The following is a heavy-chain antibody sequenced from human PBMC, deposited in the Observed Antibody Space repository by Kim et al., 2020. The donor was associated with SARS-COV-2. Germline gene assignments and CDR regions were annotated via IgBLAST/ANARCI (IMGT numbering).Heavy chain of an antibody. J-gene: IGHJ4*02. V-gene: IGHV1-46*01. CDR3: ARNGGSSLYYFDY. D-gene: IGHD1-26*01. Sequence: ASVKVSCKASGYSFTSYYMHWVRQAPGQGLEWMGIINPSLGTTSYAQKFQGRVTMTRDTSTSTVYMELSSLRSDDTAVYYCARNGGSSLYYFDYWGQGTLVTVSS. CDR2: INPSLGTT. CDR1: GYSFTSYY.